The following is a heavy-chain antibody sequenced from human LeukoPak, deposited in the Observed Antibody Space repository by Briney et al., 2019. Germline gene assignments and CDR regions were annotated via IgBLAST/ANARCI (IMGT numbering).Heavy chain of an antibody. J-gene: IGHJ3*02. CDR3: ARVTYSSSSMSLDAFDI. V-gene: IGHV4-4*07. CDR1: GGSISSYY. CDR2: IYTSGST. D-gene: IGHD6-6*01. Sequence: SETLSLTCTVSGGSISSYYWSWIRQPAGKGLEWIGRIYTSGSTNYNPSLKSRVTMSVDTSKNQFSLKLSSVTAADTAVYYCARVTYSSSSMSLDAFDIWGQGTMVTVSS.